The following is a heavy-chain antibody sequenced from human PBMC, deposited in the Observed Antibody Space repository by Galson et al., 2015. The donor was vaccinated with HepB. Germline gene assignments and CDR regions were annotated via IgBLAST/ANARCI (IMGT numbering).Heavy chain of an antibody. V-gene: IGHV1-69*04. CDR3: ARGGAVGRLYYYYGMDV. CDR2: IIPILGIA. CDR1: GGTFSSYA. D-gene: IGHD3-16*01. Sequence: SVKVSCKASGGTFSSYAISWVRQAPGQGLEWMGRIIPILGIANYAQKFQGRVTITADKSTSTAYMELSSLRSEDTAVYYCARGGAVGRLYYYYGMDVWGQGTTVTVSS. J-gene: IGHJ6*02.